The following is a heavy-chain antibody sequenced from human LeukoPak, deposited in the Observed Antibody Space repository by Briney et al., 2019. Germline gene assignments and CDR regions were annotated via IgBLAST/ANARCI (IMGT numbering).Heavy chain of an antibody. CDR1: GFTFSSYW. J-gene: IGHJ4*02. CDR3: ARGRIQLWYFFDY. Sequence: GGSLRLSCAASGFTFSSYWMHWVRQAPGKGLVWVSRINTDGSSTSYADSVKGRFTISRDNAKNTLYLQMNSLRAEDTAVYYRARGRIQLWYFFDYWGQGTLVTVSS. V-gene: IGHV3-74*01. D-gene: IGHD5-18*01. CDR2: INTDGSST.